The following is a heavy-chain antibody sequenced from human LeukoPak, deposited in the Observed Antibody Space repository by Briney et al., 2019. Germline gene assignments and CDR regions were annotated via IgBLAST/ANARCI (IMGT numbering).Heavy chain of an antibody. CDR2: ISPKSSVT. Sequence: SLKASRKASVYTVTAYYMPSVRQAAGQRLMCMGWISPKSSVTQQVVNFHARVNLTRDTSISTAYMELRRLTSDDTAVDYCARSRGFVLIPPTTVWFDPWGQGILVTVAA. J-gene: IGHJ5*02. D-gene: IGHD2-8*02. CDR1: VYTVTAYY. CDR3: ARSRGFVLIPPTTVWFDP. V-gene: IGHV1-2*02.